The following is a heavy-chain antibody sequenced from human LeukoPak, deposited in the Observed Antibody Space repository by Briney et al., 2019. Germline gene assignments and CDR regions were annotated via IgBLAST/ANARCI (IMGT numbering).Heavy chain of an antibody. CDR3: ARVRRYCSSTSCYTWDY. D-gene: IGHD2-2*02. Sequence: GGSLRLSCAASGFTFSTYAMRWVRQAPGKGLEWVSSISGSDGSTYYADSVKGRFTISRDNAKNSLYLQMNSLRAEDTAVYYCARVRRYCSSTSCYTWDYWGQGTLVTVSS. J-gene: IGHJ4*02. V-gene: IGHV3-23*01. CDR1: GFTFSTYA. CDR2: ISGSDGST.